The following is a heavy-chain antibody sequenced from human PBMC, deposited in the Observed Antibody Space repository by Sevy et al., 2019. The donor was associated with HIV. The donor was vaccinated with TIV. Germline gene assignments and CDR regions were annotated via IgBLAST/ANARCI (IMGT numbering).Heavy chain of an antibody. Sequence: SETLSLTCTVSGGSISSSSYYWGWIRQPPGKGLEWIGSIYYSGSTYYNPSLKSRVTISVDTSKNQFSLKLGSVTAADTAVYYCARPHSSSWYWFDPWGQGTLVTVSS. CDR3: ARPHSSSWYWFDP. J-gene: IGHJ5*02. CDR2: IYYSGST. V-gene: IGHV4-39*01. CDR1: GGSISSSSYY. D-gene: IGHD6-13*01.